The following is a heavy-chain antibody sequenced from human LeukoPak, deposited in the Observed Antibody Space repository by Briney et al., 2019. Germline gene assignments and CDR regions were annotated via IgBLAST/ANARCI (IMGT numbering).Heavy chain of an antibody. Sequence: SGGSLRLSCAASGFTFSSYSMNWVRQAPGKGLEWVSSISSSSSYIYYADSVKGRFTISRDNAKNSLYLQMNSRRAEDTAVYYCARDRWFGENFDYWGQGTLVTVSS. V-gene: IGHV3-21*01. J-gene: IGHJ4*02. CDR2: ISSSSSYI. CDR3: ARDRWFGENFDY. D-gene: IGHD3-10*01. CDR1: GFTFSSYS.